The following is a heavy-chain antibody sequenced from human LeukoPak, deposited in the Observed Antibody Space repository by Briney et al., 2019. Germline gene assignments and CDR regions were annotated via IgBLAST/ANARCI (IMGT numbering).Heavy chain of an antibody. CDR2: VHYSGTT. CDR1: DGSITNYD. J-gene: IGHJ4*02. CDR3: ATGYGDFRVEGRYFYS. V-gene: IGHV4-59*01. Sequence: SETLSLTCTVSDGSITNYDWSWVRQPPGKGLEFIGHVHYSGTTNYNPSLRSRVSISIDTSKKHFFLKLKSVTAADTAVYYCATGYGDFRVEGRYFYSWGQGTLVTVSS. D-gene: IGHD4-17*01.